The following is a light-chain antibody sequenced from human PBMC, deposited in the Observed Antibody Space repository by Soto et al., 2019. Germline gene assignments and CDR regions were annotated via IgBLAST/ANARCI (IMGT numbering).Light chain of an antibody. Sequence: EIVLTQSPGTLSLSPGERATLSCRASQSVRKNCLAWYQQKPGQAPRLLIYDVSIRASGSPDRFSGSGSGTDFTLTISSLQPEDFATYYCQQSYSTPFTFGGGTKVDIK. CDR2: DVS. J-gene: IGKJ4*01. CDR3: QQSYSTPFT. CDR1: QSVRKNC. V-gene: IGKV3D-20*02.